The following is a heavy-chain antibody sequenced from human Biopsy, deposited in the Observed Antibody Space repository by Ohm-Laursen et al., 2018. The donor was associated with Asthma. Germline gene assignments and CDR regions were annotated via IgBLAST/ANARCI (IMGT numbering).Heavy chain of an antibody. Sequence: GSSVKVSCNSLGGTFNTYVIGWVRQAPGQGLEWMGGINSVFGTTTYPQKFQDRVTITADDSTSTVYMELSSLRSEDTAVYYCARKAGSCISRTCYSLDFWGQGTLVTVS. D-gene: IGHD2-2*01. CDR2: INSVFGTT. V-gene: IGHV1-69*01. CDR3: ARKAGSCISRTCYSLDF. J-gene: IGHJ4*02. CDR1: GGTFNTYV.